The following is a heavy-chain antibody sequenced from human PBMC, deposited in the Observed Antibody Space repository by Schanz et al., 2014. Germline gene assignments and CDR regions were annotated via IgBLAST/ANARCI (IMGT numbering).Heavy chain of an antibody. J-gene: IGHJ6*02. D-gene: IGHD3-9*01. CDR2: IWSDGSGK. CDR1: GFIFSNYG. CDR3: ARDSGPYYDKSLDV. V-gene: IGHV3-33*01. Sequence: QVQLVESGGGVVQPGGSLRLSCAASGFIFSNYGMHWVRQAPGKGLEWVAVIWSDGSGKYYADSVKGRCTISRESAKKTLYQQMNSMSAEDTALYYFARDSGPYYDKSLDVWGQGTTVAVSS.